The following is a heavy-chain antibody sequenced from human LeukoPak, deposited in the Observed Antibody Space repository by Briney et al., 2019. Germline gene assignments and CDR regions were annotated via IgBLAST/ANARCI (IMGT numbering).Heavy chain of an antibody. Sequence: PSETLSLTCAVYGGSLSGYYWSWIRQSPGKGLEWIGEINHGGSTNYNPSLKSRVTMSVDTSKNHFSLKLSSVTAADTAVYFCAREGRMSMGIEYWGQGTLVTVPS. CDR3: AREGRMSMGIEY. V-gene: IGHV4-34*01. D-gene: IGHD4/OR15-4a*01. J-gene: IGHJ4*02. CDR2: INHGGST. CDR1: GGSLSGYY.